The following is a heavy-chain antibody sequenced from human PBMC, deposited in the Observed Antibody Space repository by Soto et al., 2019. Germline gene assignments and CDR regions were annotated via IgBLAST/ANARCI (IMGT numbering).Heavy chain of an antibody. Sequence: SETLSLTCAVSGGSISSGGYSWSWIRQPPGKGLEWIGYIYHSGSTYYNPSLKSRVTISVDRSKNQFSLKPSSVTAADTAVYYCARAESITMVRGAWFDPWGQGTLVTVSS. CDR3: ARAESITMVRGAWFDP. J-gene: IGHJ5*02. D-gene: IGHD3-10*01. CDR1: GGSISSGGYS. V-gene: IGHV4-30-2*01. CDR2: IYHSGST.